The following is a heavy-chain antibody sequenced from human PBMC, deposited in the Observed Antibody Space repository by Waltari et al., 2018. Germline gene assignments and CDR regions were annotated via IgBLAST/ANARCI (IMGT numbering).Heavy chain of an antibody. CDR1: GYTFPRSN. V-gene: IGHV1-46*03. CDR2: INPSGGST. D-gene: IGHD1-26*01. CDR3: ARLPKWERIGYFDY. Sequence: QVQLVQSGAEVKNPGASVKVSCKASGYTFPRSNMHWVSQAPGQGLEWMGIINPSGGSTSYAQKFQGRVTMTRDTSTSTVYMELSSLRSEDTAVYYCARLPKWERIGYFDYWGQGTLVTVSS. J-gene: IGHJ4*02.